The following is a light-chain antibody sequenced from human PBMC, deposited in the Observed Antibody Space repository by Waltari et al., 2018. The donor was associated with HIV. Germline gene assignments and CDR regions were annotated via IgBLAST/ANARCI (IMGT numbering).Light chain of an antibody. CDR3: SSYTGSSTLGV. V-gene: IGLV2-14*01. CDR2: DVS. CDR1: RSDVGGYNH. J-gene: IGLJ3*02. Sequence: QSALTQPASVSGSPGQSITISCTGTRSDVGGYNHVSWYQQHPGKAPKLMIYDVSDRPSGVSNRFSGSKSGNTASLTISGLQAEDEADYYCSSYTGSSTLGVFGGGTKLTVL.